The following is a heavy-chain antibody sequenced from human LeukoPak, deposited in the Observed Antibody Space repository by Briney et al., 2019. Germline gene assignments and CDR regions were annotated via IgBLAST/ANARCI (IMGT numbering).Heavy chain of an antibody. CDR2: ISGSGGST. Sequence: GGSLRLSCAASGFTFSSYAMSWVRQAPGKGLEWASAISGSGGSTYYADSVKGRFTISRDNSKNTLYLQMNSLRAEDTAVYYCAKVDLDTAMVTAFDYWGQGTLVTVSS. CDR3: AKVDLDTAMVTAFDY. D-gene: IGHD5-18*01. V-gene: IGHV3-23*01. CDR1: GFTFSSYA. J-gene: IGHJ4*02.